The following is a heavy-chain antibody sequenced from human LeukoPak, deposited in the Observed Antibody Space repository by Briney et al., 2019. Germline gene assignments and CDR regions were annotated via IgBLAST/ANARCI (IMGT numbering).Heavy chain of an antibody. V-gene: IGHV4-61*02. J-gene: IGHJ2*01. CDR2: IYTSGST. CDR1: GNSISSGDNY. D-gene: IGHD6-13*01. CDR3: ARVYYSSSYNYWYFDL. Sequence: SETLSLTCTVSGNSISSGDNYWSWIRQPAGTGLEWIGRIYTSGSTNYNPSLKSRVTISGDTSKNQFSLKLSSVTAADTAVYYCARVYYSSSYNYWYFDLWGRGTLVTVSS.